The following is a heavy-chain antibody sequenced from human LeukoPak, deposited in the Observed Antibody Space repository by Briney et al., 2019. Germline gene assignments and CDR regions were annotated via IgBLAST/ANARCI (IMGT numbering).Heavy chain of an antibody. CDR1: GFDFSGYG. V-gene: IGHV3-30*07. D-gene: IGHD5-18*01. CDR3: ARDIYRDGQNR. J-gene: IGHJ4*02. CDR2: ISYDGRSM. Sequence: GGSLGLSCSASGFDFSGYGMYWVRQGPGKGLEWVAVISYDGRSMDYADSVKGRFTVSRDNSKNTLYLQMNSLGAEDTAVYYCARDIYRDGQNRWGQGTLVTVSS.